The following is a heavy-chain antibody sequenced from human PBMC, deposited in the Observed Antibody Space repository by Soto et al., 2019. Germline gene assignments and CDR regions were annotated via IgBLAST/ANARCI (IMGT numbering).Heavy chain of an antibody. D-gene: IGHD3-10*01. J-gene: IGHJ4*02. CDR2: IKQDGSEK. Sequence: GGSLRLSCAASGFTFSNAWMSWVRQAPGKGLEWVANIKQDGSEKYYVDSVKGRFTISRDNAKNSLYLQMNSLRAEDTAVYYCARTLYYYFDYWGQGTLVTVSS. V-gene: IGHV3-7*01. CDR1: GFTFSNAW. CDR3: ARTLYYYFDY.